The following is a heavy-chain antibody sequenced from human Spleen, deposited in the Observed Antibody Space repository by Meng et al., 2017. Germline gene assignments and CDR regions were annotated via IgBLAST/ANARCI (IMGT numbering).Heavy chain of an antibody. D-gene: IGHD3-10*01. CDR2: ISSSSSYI. CDR1: GFTFSSYS. Sequence: GEALKISCAASGFTFSSYSMNWVRQAPGKGLEWVSSISSSSSYIYYADSVKGRFTISRDNAKNSLYLQMNSLRAEDTAVYYCARDLKESGGDAFDIWGQGTMVTVSS. CDR3: ARDLKESGGDAFDI. V-gene: IGHV3-21*01. J-gene: IGHJ3*02.